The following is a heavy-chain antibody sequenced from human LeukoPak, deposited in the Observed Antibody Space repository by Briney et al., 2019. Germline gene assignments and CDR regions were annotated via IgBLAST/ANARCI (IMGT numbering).Heavy chain of an antibody. V-gene: IGHV3-48*04. D-gene: IGHD3-22*01. CDR3: VLGGYDSPYLGFDY. CDR2: ISNTGSVI. CDR1: GSTFSSHT. Sequence: GGSLRLSCAASGSTFSSHTMNWVRQAPGKGLEWISYISNTGSVIYYADSVKGRFTISRDNAKNSLYLQMNSLRAEDTAVYYCVLGGYDSPYLGFDYWGQGTLVTVSS. J-gene: IGHJ4*02.